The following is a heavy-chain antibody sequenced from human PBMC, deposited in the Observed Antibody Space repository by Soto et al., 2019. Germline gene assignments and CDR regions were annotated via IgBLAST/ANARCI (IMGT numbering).Heavy chain of an antibody. D-gene: IGHD6-6*01. Sequence: GESLKIPCRGFGYRFTSYWIAWGRQIPGRGLEWMGIIYPGDSDTRYSPSFQGQVTISADKSISTAYLQWSSLKASDTAMYYCARRGARHGYYYYGMDVWGQGTTVTVSS. CDR3: ARRGARHGYYYYGMDV. CDR2: IYPGDSDT. V-gene: IGHV5-51*01. J-gene: IGHJ6*02. CDR1: GYRFTSYW.